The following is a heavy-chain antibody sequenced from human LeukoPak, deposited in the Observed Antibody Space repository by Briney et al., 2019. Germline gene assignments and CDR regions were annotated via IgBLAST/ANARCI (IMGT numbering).Heavy chain of an antibody. J-gene: IGHJ4*02. Sequence: GGSLRLSCAASGFTFSSYWMSWVRQAPGKGLEWVANIKQDGSETYYVDSLKFRFTISRDNTKNSLYLQMNSLRDEDTAVYFCASAAGPFDHWGQGTLVTVSS. D-gene: IGHD6-13*01. CDR2: IKQDGSET. CDR3: ASAAGPFDH. CDR1: GFTFSSYW. V-gene: IGHV3-7*01.